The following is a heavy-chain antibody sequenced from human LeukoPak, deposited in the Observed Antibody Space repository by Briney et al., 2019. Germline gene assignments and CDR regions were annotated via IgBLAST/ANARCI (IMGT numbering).Heavy chain of an antibody. Sequence: PGXXLRLSCAASGVTFSSHWMSWVRQARGKGGEWVANINQGGREKHYVDSVKGGFTISRDKAKKSQYVQMNRQRAEDTGVYYCARDPLAPWGQGTLATVS. CDR1: GVTFSSHW. CDR2: INQGGREK. V-gene: IGHV3-7*01. CDR3: ARDPLAP. J-gene: IGHJ5*02.